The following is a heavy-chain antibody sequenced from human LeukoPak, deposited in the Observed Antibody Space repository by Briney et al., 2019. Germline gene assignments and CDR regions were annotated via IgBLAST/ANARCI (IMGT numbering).Heavy chain of an antibody. J-gene: IGHJ4*02. Sequence: GGSLRLSCAASGFTFSSCAMSWVRQAPGKGLEWSQAISGSGGSTYYADSVKGRFTISRDNSKNTLYLQMNSLRVEDTAVYYCAKSGSYYYDSSGLDYWGQGTLVTVSS. V-gene: IGHV3-23*01. CDR3: AKSGSYYYDSSGLDY. CDR2: ISGSGGST. CDR1: GFTFSSCA. D-gene: IGHD3-22*01.